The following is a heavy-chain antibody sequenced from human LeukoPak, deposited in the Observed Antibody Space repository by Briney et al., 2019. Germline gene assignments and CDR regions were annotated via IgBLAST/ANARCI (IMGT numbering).Heavy chain of an antibody. CDR3: ARELWFVNAPGSWFDP. D-gene: IGHD3-10*01. V-gene: IGHV4-39*07. CDR1: GGSITTSSYY. CDR2: IFHSGSS. J-gene: IGHJ5*02. Sequence: SETLSLTCNVSGGSITTSSYYWGWVRQPPGKGLEWIGYIFHSGSSYYNPSLKSRVTISVDKSKNQFSLRLTSVTAADTAVYYCARELWFVNAPGSWFDPWGQGTLVTVSS.